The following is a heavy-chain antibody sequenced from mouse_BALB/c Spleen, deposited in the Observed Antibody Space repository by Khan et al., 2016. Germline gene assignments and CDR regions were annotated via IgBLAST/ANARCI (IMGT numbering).Heavy chain of an antibody. CDR1: GYSITSDYA. D-gene: IGHD1-1*01. Sequence: EVQLQESGPGLVKPSQSLSLTCTVTGYSITSDYAWNWIRQFPGNKLEWMGYISYSGSTSYNPSLKSRLSITRDTSKNQFFLQLNSVTTEDTATYYCARFYYGSSYWYFDVWGAGTTVTVSS. J-gene: IGHJ1*01. V-gene: IGHV3-2*02. CDR2: ISYSGST. CDR3: ARFYYGSSYWYFDV.